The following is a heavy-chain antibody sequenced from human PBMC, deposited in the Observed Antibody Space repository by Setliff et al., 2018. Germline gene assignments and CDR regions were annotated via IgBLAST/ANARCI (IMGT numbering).Heavy chain of an antibody. CDR2: ISSSGSTI. Sequence: PGGSLRLSCEASGFTFSGYSMSWIRQAPGKGLEWVSYISSSGSTIYYADSVKGRFTISRDNAKNSLYLQMNSLRAEDTAVYYCARDSHTYYDILTGYLDFDYWGQGTLVTVSS. V-gene: IGHV3-11*04. CDR3: ARDSHTYYDILTGYLDFDY. CDR1: GFTFSGYS. J-gene: IGHJ4*02. D-gene: IGHD3-9*01.